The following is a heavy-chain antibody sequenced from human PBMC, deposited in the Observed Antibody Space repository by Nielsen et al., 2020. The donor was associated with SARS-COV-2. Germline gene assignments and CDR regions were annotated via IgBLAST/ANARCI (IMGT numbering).Heavy chain of an antibody. CDR3: ARGTFGYNY. D-gene: IGHD5-18*01. Sequence: SETLSLTCTVSGGSMSSYYWGWLRQPAGKGLEWIGRISSSGNTNYNPSLKSRVTMSVDTSKNQFSLRLSSVTAADTAVYYCARGTFGYNYWGQGTLVTVPS. CDR2: ISSSGNT. V-gene: IGHV4-4*07. J-gene: IGHJ4*02. CDR1: GGSMSSYY.